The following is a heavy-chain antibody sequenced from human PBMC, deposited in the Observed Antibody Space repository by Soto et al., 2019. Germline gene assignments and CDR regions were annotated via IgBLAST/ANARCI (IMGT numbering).Heavy chain of an antibody. Sequence: PSETLSLTCAVSGGSISSGGYSWSWIRQPPGKGQEWIGYIYHSGTTSYNPSLKNRVTISLDKSNNQFSLRLTSMTAADTAVYYCATLPPRIVVVMTDLPTWGQGTLVTVSS. V-gene: IGHV4-30-2*01. CDR1: GGSISSGGYS. J-gene: IGHJ5*02. D-gene: IGHD2-15*01. CDR3: ATLPPRIVVVMTDLPT. CDR2: IYHSGTT.